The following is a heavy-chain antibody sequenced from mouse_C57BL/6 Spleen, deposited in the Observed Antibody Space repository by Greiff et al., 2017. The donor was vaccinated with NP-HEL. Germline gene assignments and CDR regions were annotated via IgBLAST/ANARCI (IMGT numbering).Heavy chain of an antibody. CDR2: IHPNSGST. CDR1: GYTFTSYW. D-gene: IGHD2-3*01. J-gene: IGHJ1*03. CDR3: ARDGYYVRYWYFDV. V-gene: IGHV1-64*01. Sequence: QVQLQQPGAELVKPGASVKLSCKASGYTFTSYWMHWVKQRPGQGLEWIGMIHPNSGSTNYNEKFKSKATLTVDKSSSTAYMPLSSLTSEDSAVYYCARDGYYVRYWYFDVWGTGTTVTVSS.